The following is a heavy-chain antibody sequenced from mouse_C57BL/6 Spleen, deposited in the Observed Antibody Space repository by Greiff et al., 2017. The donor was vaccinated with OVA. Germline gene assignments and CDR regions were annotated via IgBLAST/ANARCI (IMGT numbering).Heavy chain of an antibody. Sequence: VQLQQPGAELVKPGASVKLSCKASGYTFTSYWMQWVKQRPGQGLEWIGEIDPSDSYTNYNQKFKGKATLTVDTSSSTASMQLSSLTSEDSAVYYCARRGYYGSSYVLYYFDYWGQGTTLTVSS. CDR3: ARRGYYGSSYVLYYFDY. D-gene: IGHD1-1*01. CDR2: IDPSDSYT. CDR1: GYTFTSYW. V-gene: IGHV1-50*01. J-gene: IGHJ2*01.